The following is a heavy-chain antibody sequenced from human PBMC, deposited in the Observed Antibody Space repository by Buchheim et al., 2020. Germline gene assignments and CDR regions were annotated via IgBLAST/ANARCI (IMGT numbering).Heavy chain of an antibody. CDR2: IIPILGIA. CDR1: GGTFSSYT. J-gene: IGHJ6*02. Sequence: QVQLVQSGAEVKKPGSSVKVSCKASGGTFSSYTISWVRQAPGQGLEWMGRIIPILGIANYAQKFQGRVTITADKSTSTAYMELSSLRSEDTAVYYCATLPSPLLEMATIEVYGMDVWGQGTT. CDR3: ATLPSPLLEMATIEVYGMDV. V-gene: IGHV1-69*02. D-gene: IGHD5-24*01.